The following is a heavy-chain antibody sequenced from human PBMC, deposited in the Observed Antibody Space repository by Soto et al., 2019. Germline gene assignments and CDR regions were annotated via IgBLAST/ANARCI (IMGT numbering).Heavy chain of an antibody. D-gene: IGHD6-13*01. CDR3: ARDYSSGWCLDY. Sequence: QVQLVESGGGVVQPGNSLRLSCAGSGFPFSADAMHWFRQAPGKGLEWVAAISYDGNNKNHADSVKGRFTVTRDNSKNTLYLQIYSLRPEDTAVYYRARDYSSGWCLDYWGQGSLVTVSS. CDR1: GFPFSADA. V-gene: IGHV3-30-3*01. CDR2: ISYDGNNK. J-gene: IGHJ4*02.